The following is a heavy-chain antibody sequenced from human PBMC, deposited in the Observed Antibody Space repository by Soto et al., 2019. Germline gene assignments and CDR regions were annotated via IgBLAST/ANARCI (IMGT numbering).Heavy chain of an antibody. CDR3: ARDFGYCSSTSCYSPYAFDI. D-gene: IGHD2-2*01. CDR2: IIPIFGTA. Sequence: GASVKVSCKASGGTFSSYAISWVRQAPGQGLEWMGGIIPIFGTANYAQKFQGRVTITADESTSTAYMELSSLRSEDTVVYYCARDFGYCSSTSCYSPYAFDIWGQGTMITVSS. J-gene: IGHJ3*02. V-gene: IGHV1-69*13. CDR1: GGTFSSYA.